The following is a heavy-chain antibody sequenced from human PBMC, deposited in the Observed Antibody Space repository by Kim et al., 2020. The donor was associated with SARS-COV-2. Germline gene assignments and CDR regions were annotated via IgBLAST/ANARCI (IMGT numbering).Heavy chain of an antibody. CDR2: IKQDGSEK. V-gene: IGHV3-7*01. D-gene: IGHD6-19*01. Sequence: GGSLRLSCAASGFTFSSYWMSWVRQAPGKGLEWVANIKQDGSEKYYVDSVKGRFTISRDNAKNSLYLQMNSLRAEDTAVYYCAREDSSGWEDYYYGMDVWGQGTTVTVSS. CDR3: AREDSSGWEDYYYGMDV. CDR1: GFTFSSYW. J-gene: IGHJ6*02.